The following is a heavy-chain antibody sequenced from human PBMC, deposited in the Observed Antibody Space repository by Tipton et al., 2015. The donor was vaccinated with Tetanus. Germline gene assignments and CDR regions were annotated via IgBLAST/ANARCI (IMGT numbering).Heavy chain of an antibody. CDR1: GASISRYY. CDR2: IDYNGST. Sequence: LRLSCTISGASISRYYWAWIRQTPGKGLEWIGYIDYNGSTKYNPSLRSRVTLSLDTSKNQISMRLTSVTAADTAVYYCAREDYFDISAFDIWGQGTMVTVSS. J-gene: IGHJ3*02. D-gene: IGHD2/OR15-2a*01. V-gene: IGHV4-59*01. CDR3: AREDYFDISAFDI.